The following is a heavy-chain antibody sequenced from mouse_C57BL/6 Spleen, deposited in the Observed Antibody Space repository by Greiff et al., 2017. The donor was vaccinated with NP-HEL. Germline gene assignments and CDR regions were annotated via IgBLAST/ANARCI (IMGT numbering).Heavy chain of an antibody. J-gene: IGHJ4*01. CDR3: ARRDTEGAMDG. CDR2: IDPSDSYT. V-gene: IGHV1-69*01. Sequence: VQLQQPGAELVMPGASVKLSCKASGYTFTSYWMHWVKQRPGQGLEWIGEIDPSDSYTNYNQKFKGKSTLTVDKSSSTAYMQLSSLTSEDSAVYYCARRDTEGAMDGWGQGASVTVS. CDR1: GYTFTSYW.